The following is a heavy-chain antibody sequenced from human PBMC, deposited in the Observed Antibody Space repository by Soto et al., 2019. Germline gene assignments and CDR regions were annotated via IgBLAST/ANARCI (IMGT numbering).Heavy chain of an antibody. J-gene: IGHJ4*02. CDR3: ARTDSGYSSGWYY. CDR1: GYSISSSNW. V-gene: IGHV4-28*01. Sequence: PPETLSLTCAVSGYSISSSNWWGWIRQPPGKGLEWIGYIYYSGSTYYNPSLKSRVTMSVDTSKNQFSLKLSSVTAVDTAVYYCARTDSGYSSGWYYWGQGTLVTVSS. D-gene: IGHD6-19*01. CDR2: IYYSGST.